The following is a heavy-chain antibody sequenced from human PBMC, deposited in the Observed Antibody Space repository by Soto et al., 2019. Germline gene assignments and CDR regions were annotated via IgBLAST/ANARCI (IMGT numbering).Heavy chain of an antibody. CDR1: GYSFTSYW. CDR2: IYPGDSDT. Sequence: GESLKISCKGSGYSFTSYWIGWVRQMPGKGLEWMGIIYPGDSDTRYSPSFQGQVTISADKSISTAYLQWSSLKVEDTAVYYCVIDVSNDVYPYDYWGHGTLVTVSS. V-gene: IGHV5-51*01. D-gene: IGHD2-8*01. CDR3: VIDVSNDVYPYDY. J-gene: IGHJ4*01.